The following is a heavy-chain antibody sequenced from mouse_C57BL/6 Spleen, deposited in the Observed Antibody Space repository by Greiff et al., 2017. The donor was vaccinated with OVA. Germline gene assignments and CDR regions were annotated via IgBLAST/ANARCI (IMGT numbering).Heavy chain of an antibody. CDR3: ARGDSSGYGYAMDY. CDR1: GYTFTSYT. J-gene: IGHJ4*01. CDR2: INPSSGYT. V-gene: IGHV1-4*01. Sequence: VKLVESGAELARPGASVKMSCKASGYTFTSYTMHWVKQRPGQGLEWIGYINPSSGYTKYNQKFKDKATLTADKSSSTAYMQLSSLTSEDSAVYYCARGDSSGYGYAMDYWGQGTSVTVS. D-gene: IGHD3-2*02.